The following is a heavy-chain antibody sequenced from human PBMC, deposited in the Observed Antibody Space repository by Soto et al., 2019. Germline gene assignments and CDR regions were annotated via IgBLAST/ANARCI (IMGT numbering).Heavy chain of an antibody. CDR1: GFTFSSYS. J-gene: IGHJ4*02. CDR3: ARKPSYYYDSSAMG. V-gene: IGHV3-21*01. CDR2: ISSSSSYI. Sequence: GGSLRLSCAASGFTFSSYSMNWVRQAPGKGLEWVSSISSSSSYIYYADSVKGRFTISRDNAKNSLYLQMNSLGAEDTAVYYCARKPSYYYDSSAMGWGQGTLVTVSS. D-gene: IGHD3-22*01.